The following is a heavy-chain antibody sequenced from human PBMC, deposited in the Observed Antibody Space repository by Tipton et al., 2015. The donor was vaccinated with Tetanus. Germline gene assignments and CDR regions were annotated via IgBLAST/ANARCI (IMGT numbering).Heavy chain of an antibody. CDR1: GFTFDDYA. D-gene: IGHD2-2*02. CDR2: ITWNSGSI. V-gene: IGHV3-9*01. J-gene: IGHJ4*02. CDR3: ARDNGPRQHCSSSSCYIAS. Sequence: SLRLSCAASGFTFDDYAMHWVRQAPGKGLEWVSSITWNSGSIGYADALKGRFTISRDNAKNSLYLQMNSLRPEDTALYYCARDNGPRQHCSSSSCYIASWGQGTLVTVSS.